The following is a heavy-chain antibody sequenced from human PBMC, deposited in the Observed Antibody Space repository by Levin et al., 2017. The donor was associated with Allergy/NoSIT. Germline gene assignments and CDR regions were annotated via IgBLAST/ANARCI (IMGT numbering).Heavy chain of an antibody. D-gene: IGHD6-13*01. V-gene: IGHV3-74*01. CDR2: INGDGSTT. CDR3: VRRGYSSSWYYFDY. Sequence: RSGGSLRLSCAASGFTFSTYWMHWVRQAPGKGLMWVSRINGDGSTTNHADSVKGRFTIARDNAKNTLYLQMNSLRAEDTAVYYCVRRGYSSSWYYFDYWGQGTLVTVSS. J-gene: IGHJ4*02. CDR1: GFTFSTYW.